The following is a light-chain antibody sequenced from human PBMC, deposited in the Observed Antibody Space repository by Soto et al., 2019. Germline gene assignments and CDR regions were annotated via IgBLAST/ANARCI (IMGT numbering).Light chain of an antibody. Sequence: EIVLTQSPGTLSFSPGDRATLSCRASQSFSSSYLAWYEQKTGQSPRLVIYGASSSATGIPDRFSGSGSGTDSTLTISRPEPEDYAVYYCQQDRSSPPWTFGQGTKVEIK. CDR2: GAS. J-gene: IGKJ1*01. CDR3: QQDRSSPPWT. V-gene: IGKV3-20*01. CDR1: QSFSSSY.